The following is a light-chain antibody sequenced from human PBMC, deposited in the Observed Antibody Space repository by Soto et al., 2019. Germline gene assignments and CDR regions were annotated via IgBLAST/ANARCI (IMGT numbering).Light chain of an antibody. Sequence: EIVMTQSPATLSVSPGERATLSCRASQNIRSNLAWYQQRPGQAPRLLIYGASTRATGVPARFSGSGSGTEFTLTISRLEPEDFAVYYCHQYGPSPLTFGGGTKVEIK. J-gene: IGKJ4*01. CDR2: GAS. CDR1: QNIRSN. V-gene: IGKV3-15*01. CDR3: HQYGPSPLT.